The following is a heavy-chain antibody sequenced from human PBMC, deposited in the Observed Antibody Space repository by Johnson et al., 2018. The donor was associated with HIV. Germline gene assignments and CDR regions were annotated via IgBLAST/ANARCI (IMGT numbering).Heavy chain of an antibody. CDR2: INLAGRER. J-gene: IGHJ3*02. V-gene: IGHV3-7*01. CDR1: GFTFSSFW. CDR3: AREFLEVGNDAFDI. Sequence: VQLVESGGGLVQPGGSLRLSCTGSGFTFSSFWLSWVRQAPGKGLEWLANINLAGRERFYVDSVKGRFTISRDNVNNSVYLLMNSLGVEDTAVYYCAREFLEVGNDAFDIWGQGTMVTVSS. D-gene: IGHD3-3*01.